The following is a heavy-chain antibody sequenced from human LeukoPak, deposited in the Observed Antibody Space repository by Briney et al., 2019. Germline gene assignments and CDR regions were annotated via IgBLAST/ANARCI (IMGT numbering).Heavy chain of an antibody. CDR3: AGRYCSSTSCYLPS. D-gene: IGHD2-2*01. V-gene: IGHV4-34*01. J-gene: IGHJ4*02. CDR2: INHSGST. Sequence: SETLSLTCTVSGGSISGTDLYWSWIRQPPGKGLEWIGEINHSGSTNYNPSLKSRVTISVDTSKNQFSLKLSSVTAADTAVYYCAGRYCSSTSCYLPSWGQGTLVTVSS. CDR1: GGSISGTDLY.